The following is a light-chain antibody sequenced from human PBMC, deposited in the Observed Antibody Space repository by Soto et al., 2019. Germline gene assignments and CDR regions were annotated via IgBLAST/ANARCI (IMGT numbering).Light chain of an antibody. CDR3: AAWDDSLNGDV. Sequence: QSVLTQPPSASGTPGQRVTISCSGSSSNIGSNTVYWYQQLPGTAPKLLLYSNNQRPSGVPDRFSGSKSGTSASLAISVLQSEDEADYHCAAWDDSLNGDVFGTGTKLTVL. J-gene: IGLJ1*01. V-gene: IGLV1-44*01. CDR2: SNN. CDR1: SSNIGSNT.